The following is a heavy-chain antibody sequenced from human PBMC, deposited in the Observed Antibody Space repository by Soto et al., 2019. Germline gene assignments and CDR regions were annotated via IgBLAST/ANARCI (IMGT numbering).Heavy chain of an antibody. CDR2: VYSSGTT. D-gene: IGHD2-21*02. CDR1: GVSISSYY. Sequence: QVQLQESGPGLVKPSETLSLTCTISGVSISSYYWSWIRQPPGKGLEWIGYVYSSGTTNYNPSLKSRVTMSLDTSKNQFSLKLSSVTAADTAVYYCASSKLNDCGGDCELDYWGQGTLVTVSS. CDR3: ASSKLNDCGGDCELDY. V-gene: IGHV4-59*08. J-gene: IGHJ4*02.